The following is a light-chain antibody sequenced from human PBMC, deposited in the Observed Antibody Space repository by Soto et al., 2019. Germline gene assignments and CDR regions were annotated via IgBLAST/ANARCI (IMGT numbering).Light chain of an antibody. CDR2: EVN. J-gene: IGLJ3*02. CDR1: SSDVGAYNH. V-gene: IGLV2-14*03. Sequence: QSVLTQPASVSGSPGQSITISCTGTSSDVGAYNHVSWYQQHPGKVPKVMIYEVNNRPSGVSNRFSASKSGNTASLTISGLQAEDEATYYCSSFTSGGTWVFSGGTQLTVL. CDR3: SSFTSGGTWV.